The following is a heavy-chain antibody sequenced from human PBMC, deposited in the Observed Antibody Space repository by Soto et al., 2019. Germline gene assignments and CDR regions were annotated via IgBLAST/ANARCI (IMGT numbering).Heavy chain of an antibody. Sequence: SETLSLTCAIYGSSLGAFHWIWIRQPPGMGPEXIRELIHGGSTTYNPSLKSRVTFSLDTSKSQFSLHLLSVTAADTAVYYCARSPLTYDYVRQTWSEVGDSFDIWGRGTWVTVSS. V-gene: IGHV4-34*12. CDR2: LIHGGST. CDR1: GSSLGAFH. D-gene: IGHD3-16*01. J-gene: IGHJ3*02. CDR3: ARSPLTYDYVRQTWSEVGDSFDI.